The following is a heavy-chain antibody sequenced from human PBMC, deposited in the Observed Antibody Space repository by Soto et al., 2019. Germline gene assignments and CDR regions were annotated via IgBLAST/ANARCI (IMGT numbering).Heavy chain of an antibody. CDR1: GGSINNTGYY. D-gene: IGHD3-22*01. CDR2: IYFSDKT. CDR3: ARRAFYYYDSSGYYSYYFDY. J-gene: IGHJ4*02. V-gene: IGHV4-39*01. Sequence: SETLSLTCSVSGGSINNTGYYWGWIRQSPGKGLEWIGSIYFSDKTYYNPSLKSRVTISVDTSKNQFSLKLSSVTAADTAVYYCARRAFYYYDSSGYYSYYFDYWGQGTLVTVPQ.